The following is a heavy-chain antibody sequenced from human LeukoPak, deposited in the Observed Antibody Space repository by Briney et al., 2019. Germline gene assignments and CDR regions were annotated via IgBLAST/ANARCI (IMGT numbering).Heavy chain of an antibody. V-gene: IGHV3-30-3*01. CDR2: ISYDGSNK. CDR1: GFTFSSYA. Sequence: GGSLRLFCAASGFTFSSYAMHWVRQAPGKGLEWVAVISYDGSNKYYADSVKGRFTISRDNSKNTLYLQMNSLRAEDTAVYYCARDILDTYYYDSSGYYPDYWGQGTLVTVSS. CDR3: ARDILDTYYYDSSGYYPDY. J-gene: IGHJ4*02. D-gene: IGHD3-22*01.